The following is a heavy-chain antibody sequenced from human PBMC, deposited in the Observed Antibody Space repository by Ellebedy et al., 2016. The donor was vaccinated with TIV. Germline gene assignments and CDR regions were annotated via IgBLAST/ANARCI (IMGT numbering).Heavy chain of an antibody. V-gene: IGHV4-31*03. D-gene: IGHD1-7*01. J-gene: IGHJ6*02. CDR3: ARGRELGGDMDV. Sequence: MPSETLSLTCSVSAGPISSGGYYWSWISQHPGKGLEWIGYIYYSGSTNYNPSLKSRVTISVDTSKNQFSLKLSSVTAADTVVYYCARGRELGGDMDVWGQGTTVTVSS. CDR2: IYYSGST. CDR1: AGPISSGGYY.